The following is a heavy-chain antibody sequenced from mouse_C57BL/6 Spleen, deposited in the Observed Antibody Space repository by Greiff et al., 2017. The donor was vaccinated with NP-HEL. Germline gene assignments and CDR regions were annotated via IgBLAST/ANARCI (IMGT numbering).Heavy chain of an antibody. CDR3: ARGYYGSSPFAY. D-gene: IGHD1-1*01. J-gene: IGHJ3*01. CDR1: GFTFSDYG. V-gene: IGHV5-17*01. CDR2: ISSGSSTL. Sequence: EVRLVESGGGLVKPGGSLKLSCAASGFTFSDYGMHWVRQAPEKGLEWVAYISSGSSTLYYADTVKGRFTISRDNAKNTLFLQMTSLRSEDTAMYYGARGYYGSSPFAYWGQGTLVTVSA.